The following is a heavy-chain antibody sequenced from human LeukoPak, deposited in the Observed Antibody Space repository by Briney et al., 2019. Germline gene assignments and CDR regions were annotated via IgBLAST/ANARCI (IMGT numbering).Heavy chain of an antibody. V-gene: IGHV4-39*01. CDR3: ARHQERYGYFDY. CDR1: GGSISSSSYY. J-gene: IGHJ4*02. D-gene: IGHD4-17*01. CDR2: IYYTGSA. Sequence: SESLSLTCTVSGGSISSSSYYWGWIRQPPGKGLKWIGSIYYTGSAYYNPSLKSRVTMSVDTSTNQFCLRLSSVTPADTSVYSCARHQERYGYFDYWGQGTLVTVSS.